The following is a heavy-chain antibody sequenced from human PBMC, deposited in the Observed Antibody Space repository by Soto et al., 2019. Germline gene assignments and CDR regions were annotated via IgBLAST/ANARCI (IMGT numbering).Heavy chain of an antibody. J-gene: IGHJ4*02. V-gene: IGHV1-69*02. CDR3: ARGATAGDSAVHY. D-gene: IGHD2-21*01. Sequence: QVQLVQSGAEVKKPGSSVKVSYKTSGGTFSTYTLSWVRQAPGQGLEWMGRIIPVLDKADYAQRFQGRLTITADRSTSTANMELSSLSSEDTAIYYCARGATAGDSAVHYWGQGTLVSVSS. CDR2: IIPVLDKA. CDR1: GGTFSTYT.